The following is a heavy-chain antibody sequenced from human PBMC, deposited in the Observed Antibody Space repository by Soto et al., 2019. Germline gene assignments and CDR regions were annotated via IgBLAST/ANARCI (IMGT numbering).Heavy chain of an antibody. J-gene: IGHJ6*02. V-gene: IGHV1-69*01. CDR1: GGTFSSYA. CDR3: ANNYGDYVYYYYGMDV. Sequence: QVQLVQSGAEVKKPGSSVKVSCKASGGTFSSYAISWVRQAPGQGLEWMGGIIPIFGTANYAQKFQGRVTITADESTSTAHMELSSLRSEDTAVYYCANNYGDYVYYYYGMDVWGQGTTVTVSS. CDR2: IIPIFGTA. D-gene: IGHD4-17*01.